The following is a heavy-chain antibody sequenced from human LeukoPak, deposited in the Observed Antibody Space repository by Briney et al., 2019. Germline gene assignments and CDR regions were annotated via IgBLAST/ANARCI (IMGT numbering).Heavy chain of an antibody. CDR3: ARTLAYRNWFDP. J-gene: IGHJ5*02. V-gene: IGHV1-2*02. CDR1: GYTFTGYY. D-gene: IGHD3-16*02. Sequence: ASVKVSCKASGYTFTGYYMHWVRQAPGQGLEWMGWINPNSGGTNYTQKFQGRVTMTRDTSISPAYMELSRLRSDDTAVYYCARTLAYRNWFDPWGQGTLVTVSS. CDR2: INPNSGGT.